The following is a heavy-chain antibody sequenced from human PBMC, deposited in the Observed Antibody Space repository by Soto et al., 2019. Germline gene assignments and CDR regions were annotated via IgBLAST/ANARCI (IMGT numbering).Heavy chain of an antibody. J-gene: IGHJ6*04. D-gene: IGHD3-10*01. CDR2: IYYSGST. Sequence: SETLSLTCTVSGGSISSYYWSWIRQPPGKGLEWIGYIYYSGSTNYNPSLKSRVTISVDTSKKQFSLKLSSVTAADTAVYYCSRQGPSYDSGSHYVLDVWGKGTTVTVSS. V-gene: IGHV4-59*08. CDR3: SRQGPSYDSGSHYVLDV. CDR1: GGSISSYY.